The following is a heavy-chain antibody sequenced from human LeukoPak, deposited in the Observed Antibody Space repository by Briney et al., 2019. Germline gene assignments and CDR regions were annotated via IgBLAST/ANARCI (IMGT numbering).Heavy chain of an antibody. CDR2: INQDGSDK. CDR3: ARVPHGDSTSDY. V-gene: IGHV3-7*01. CDR1: GFTFSNYW. Sequence: GGSLRLSCAPSGFTFSNYWMSWVRQAPGKGLEWVANINQDGSDKYFVDSVKGRFTISRDNAKNSLCLQMNSLRAEDTAVYYCARVPHGDSTSDYWGQGTLVTVSS. J-gene: IGHJ4*02. D-gene: IGHD4-17*01.